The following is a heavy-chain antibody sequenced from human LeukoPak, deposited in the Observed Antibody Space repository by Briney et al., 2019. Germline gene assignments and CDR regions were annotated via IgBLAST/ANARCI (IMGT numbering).Heavy chain of an antibody. D-gene: IGHD5-24*01. J-gene: IGHJ6*03. CDR3: ARDLPKRWLQLSLRPKYMDV. CDR2: IIIISSYI. V-gene: IGHV3-21*01. Sequence: KPGGSLRLSCAASGFSFCGYSMSWGREAPGKRRWWGSSIIIISSYIFYADSVKGRYTISRDNAKNSLYLQMNSLRAEDTAVYYCARDLPKRWLQLSLRPKYMDVWGKGTTVTVSS. CDR1: GFSFCGYS.